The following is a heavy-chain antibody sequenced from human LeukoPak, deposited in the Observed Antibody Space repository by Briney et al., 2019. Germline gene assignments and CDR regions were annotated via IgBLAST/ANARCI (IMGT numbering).Heavy chain of an antibody. CDR3: ARHVIYSGVYSYWFDP. V-gene: IGHV4-59*08. D-gene: IGHD5-12*01. J-gene: IGHJ5*02. Sequence: PSEPLSLTCTVSGGSITTYYWSWIRQPPGKGLEWIAFIYYGGSTNYNPSLKSRVAISLDTSKNQFSLRLTSVTAADTAVYYCARHVIYSGVYSYWFDPWGLGTLVTVSS. CDR1: GGSITTYY. CDR2: IYYGGST.